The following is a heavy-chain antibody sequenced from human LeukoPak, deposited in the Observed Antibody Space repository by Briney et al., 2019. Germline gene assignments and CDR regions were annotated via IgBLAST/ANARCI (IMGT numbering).Heavy chain of an antibody. J-gene: IGHJ4*02. Sequence: ASVKVSCKASGYTFTSYGISWVRQAPGQGLEWMGWISAYNGNTNYAQKLQGRVTMTTDTSTSTAYMELRSLRSDDTAVYYCASGNLNKKYDSSGYQRFDFDYWGQGTLVTVSS. CDR2: ISAYNGNT. V-gene: IGHV1-18*01. CDR3: ASGNLNKKYDSSGYQRFDFDY. CDR1: GYTFTSYG. D-gene: IGHD3-22*01.